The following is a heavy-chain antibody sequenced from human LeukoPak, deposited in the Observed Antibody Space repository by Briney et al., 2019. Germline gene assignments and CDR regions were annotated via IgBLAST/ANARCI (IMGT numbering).Heavy chain of an antibody. CDR3: AKHLAPSSGYLTLDY. J-gene: IGHJ4*02. V-gene: IGHV4-4*07. CDR1: GGSISSYY. CDR2: IYTSGST. Sequence: SETLSLTCTVSGGSISSYYWSWIRQPAGKGLEWIGRIYTSGSTYYNPSLKSRVTISVDTSKNQFSLKLSSVTAADTAVYYCAKHLAPSSGYLTLDYWGQGTLVTVTS. D-gene: IGHD3-22*01.